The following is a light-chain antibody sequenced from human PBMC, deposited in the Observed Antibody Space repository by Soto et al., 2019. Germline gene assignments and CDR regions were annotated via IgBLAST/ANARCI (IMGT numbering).Light chain of an antibody. J-gene: IGLJ3*02. Sequence: HSVLTQPPSVSAAAGQKVTISCSGSSSNIGNNYVSWYQQFPGTAPKLLIYDSNKRPSGIPDRFSGSKSGTSATLGITGLQTGDEADYYCATWDSSLSGGVFGGGTKLTVL. CDR3: ATWDSSLSGGV. V-gene: IGLV1-51*01. CDR2: DSN. CDR1: SSNIGNNY.